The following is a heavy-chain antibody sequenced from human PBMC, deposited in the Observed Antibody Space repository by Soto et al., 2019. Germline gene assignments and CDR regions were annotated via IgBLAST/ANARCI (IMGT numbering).Heavy chain of an antibody. CDR1: GFTFSSYS. Sequence: EVQLVESGGGLVKPGGSLRLSCAASGFTFSSYSMNWVRQAPGKGLEWVSSISSSSSYIYYADSVKGRFTNSRDNAKNSLYLQMNSLRAEDTAVYYCASHPRDSSGYWYYFDYWGQVTLVTVSS. CDR2: ISSSSSYI. J-gene: IGHJ4*02. D-gene: IGHD3-22*01. CDR3: ASHPRDSSGYWYYFDY. V-gene: IGHV3-21*01.